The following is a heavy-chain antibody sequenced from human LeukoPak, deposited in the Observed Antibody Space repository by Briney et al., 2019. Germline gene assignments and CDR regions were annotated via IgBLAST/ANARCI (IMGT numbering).Heavy chain of an antibody. CDR3: ARRVVLAAAGVNWFDP. CDR1: GGSISSGSYY. J-gene: IGHJ5*02. V-gene: IGHV4-61*02. CDR2: IYTSGST. Sequence: SETLSLTCTVSGGSISSGSYYWSWIRQPAGKGLEWIGRIYTSGSTNYNPSLKSRVTISVDTSKNQFSLKLSSVTAADTAVYYCARRVVLAAAGVNWFDPWGQGTLVTVSS. D-gene: IGHD6-13*01.